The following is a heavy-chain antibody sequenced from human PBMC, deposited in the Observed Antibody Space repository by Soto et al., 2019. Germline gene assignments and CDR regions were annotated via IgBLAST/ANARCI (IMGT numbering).Heavy chain of an antibody. CDR3: ARGSYYGSGSYPYYYGMDV. CDR1: GGTFSSYA. V-gene: IGHV1-69*13. D-gene: IGHD3-10*01. CDR2: IIPIFGTA. J-gene: IGHJ6*02. Sequence: GASVKVSCKASGGTFSSYAISWVRQAPGQGLEWMGGIIPIFGTANYAQKFQGRVTITADESTSTAYMELSSLRSEDTAVYYCARGSYYGSGSYPYYYGMDVWGQGTTVTAP.